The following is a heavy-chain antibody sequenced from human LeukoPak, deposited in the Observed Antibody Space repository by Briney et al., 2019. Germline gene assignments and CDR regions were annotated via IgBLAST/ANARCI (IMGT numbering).Heavy chain of an antibody. D-gene: IGHD3-10*01. J-gene: IGHJ5*02. Sequence: ASVKVSCKTSGYTFTSHGINWVRQAPGQGLEWMGWISTYNGYTNSAQKFQGRVTLTTDTSTSTAYMELRSLRYDDTAVYYCTRRGPPATNWFDPWGQGTLVTVSS. CDR2: ISTYNGYT. CDR3: TRRGPPATNWFDP. CDR1: GYTFTSHG. V-gene: IGHV1-18*01.